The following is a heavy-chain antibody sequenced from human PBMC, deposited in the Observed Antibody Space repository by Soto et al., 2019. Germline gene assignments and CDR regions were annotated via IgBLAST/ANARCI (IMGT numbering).Heavy chain of an antibody. Sequence: QVQLVESGGGVVQPGRSLRLSCAASGFTFSTHAMHWVRQAPGKGLEWLTFISYDGNYRDFADSVKGRFTISRDNSKNTVYLQMNSLRIDDTAVYYCARGVRGAYYFGLDVWGQGTTVTVSS. CDR1: GFTFSTHA. V-gene: IGHV3-30-3*01. CDR3: ARGVRGAYYFGLDV. D-gene: IGHD3-10*01. CDR2: ISYDGNYR. J-gene: IGHJ6*02.